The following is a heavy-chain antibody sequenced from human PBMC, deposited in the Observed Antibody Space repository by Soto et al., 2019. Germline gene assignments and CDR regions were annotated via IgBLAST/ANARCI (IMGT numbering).Heavy chain of an antibody. Sequence: SETLSLTCTVSGGSISGGAYYWSWIRQHPGKGLEWIGYIYYSGSTYYNPSLKSRLTISVDTSKNQFTLKLSSVTAADTAVYYCATSYGNAWYTYWGQGTQVTVSS. CDR3: ATSYGNAWYTY. V-gene: IGHV4-31*03. D-gene: IGHD6-13*01. CDR1: GGSISGGAYY. CDR2: IYYSGST. J-gene: IGHJ4*02.